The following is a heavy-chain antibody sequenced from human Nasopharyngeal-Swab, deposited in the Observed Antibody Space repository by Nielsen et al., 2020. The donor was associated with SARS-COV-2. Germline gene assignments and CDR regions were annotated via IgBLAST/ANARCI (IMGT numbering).Heavy chain of an antibody. D-gene: IGHD3-22*01. V-gene: IGHV3-49*04. Sequence: PGGSLRLSCTASGFTFGDYAMSWVRQAPGKGLEWVGFIRSKAYGGTTEYAASVKGRFTISRDDSKSIAYLQMNSLKTEDTAVYYCTRGRSYYDSSGYLDYWGQGTLVTVSS. CDR2: IRSKAYGGTT. CDR1: GFTFGDYA. J-gene: IGHJ4*02. CDR3: TRGRSYYDSSGYLDY.